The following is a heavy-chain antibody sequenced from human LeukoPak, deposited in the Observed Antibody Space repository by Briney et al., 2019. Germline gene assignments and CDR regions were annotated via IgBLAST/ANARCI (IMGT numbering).Heavy chain of an antibody. CDR1: GGSFSGYY. CDR3: ARTLTIAAAGTFYYGMDV. D-gene: IGHD6-13*01. V-gene: IGHV4-34*01. CDR2: INHSGGT. Sequence: SETLSLTCAVYGGSFSGYYWSWIRQPPGKGLEWIGEINHSGGTNYNPSLKSRVTISGDTSKSQFSLKLSSVTAADTAVYYCARTLTIAAAGTFYYGMDVWGQGTTVTVSS. J-gene: IGHJ6*02.